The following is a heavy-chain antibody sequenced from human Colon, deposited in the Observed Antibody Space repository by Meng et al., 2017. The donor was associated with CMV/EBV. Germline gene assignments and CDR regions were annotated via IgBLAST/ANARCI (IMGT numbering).Heavy chain of an antibody. D-gene: IGHD1-1*01. Sequence: SETLSLTCTVSNAPMTPYFWSWVRQPPGKPLEWIGHIHYTGATKYNPSLKSRVAISVDTSKNQFALSLNFVIAADAATYFCARDRSLYTNSQYYYYGMDVWGQGTTVTVSS. CDR3: ARDRSLYTNSQYYYYGMDV. CDR2: IHYTGAT. V-gene: IGHV4-59*01. CDR1: NAPMTPYF. J-gene: IGHJ6*02.